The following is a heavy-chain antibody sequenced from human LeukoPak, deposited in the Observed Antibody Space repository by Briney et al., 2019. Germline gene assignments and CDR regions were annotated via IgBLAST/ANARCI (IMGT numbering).Heavy chain of an antibody. V-gene: IGHV3-21*04. CDR3: ARDIVAAAGRGFDP. D-gene: IGHD6-13*01. CDR2: ITSSSSYI. CDR1: GFTFSTYN. Sequence: GGSLRLSCAASGFTFSTYNMNWVRQAPGKGLEWLSSITSSSSYIYYADSVKGRFTISRDNAKNSLYLQMNSLRAEDTALYYCARDIVAAAGRGFDPWGQGTLVTVSS. J-gene: IGHJ5*02.